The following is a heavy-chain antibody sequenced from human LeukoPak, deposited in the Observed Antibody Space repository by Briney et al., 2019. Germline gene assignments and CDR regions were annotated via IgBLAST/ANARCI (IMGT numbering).Heavy chain of an antibody. CDR3: ARDVGIAARPAVNWFDP. J-gene: IGHJ5*02. CDR1: GGSISSYY. D-gene: IGHD6-6*01. CDR2: IYTSGST. V-gene: IGHV4-4*07. Sequence: SETLSLTCTVSGGSISSYYWSWLRQPAGKGLEWIGRIYTSGSTNYNPSLKSRVTMSVDTSKNQFSLKLSSVTAADTAVYYCARDVGIAARPAVNWFDPWGQGTLVTVSS.